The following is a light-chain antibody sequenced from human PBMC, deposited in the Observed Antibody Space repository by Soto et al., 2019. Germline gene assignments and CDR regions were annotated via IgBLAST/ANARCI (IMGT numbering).Light chain of an antibody. J-gene: IGKJ2*01. CDR2: GAS. CDR3: QQYGSSPSYT. Sequence: EIVLTQSPGTLSLSPGERATLSCRASQSVGISYLAWYQQKPGQAPRLLIYGASSRATGIPDRFSGSGSGTDFTLTISRLEPEDFAVYYCQQYGSSPSYTFGQGTKLEIK. CDR1: QSVGISY. V-gene: IGKV3-20*01.